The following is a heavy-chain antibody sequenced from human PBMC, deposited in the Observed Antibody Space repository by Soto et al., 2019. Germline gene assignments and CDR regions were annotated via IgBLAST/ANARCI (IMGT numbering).Heavy chain of an antibody. CDR2: ISGSGGST. V-gene: IGHV3-23*01. CDR3: AKDQIGYSSSWYFADY. D-gene: IGHD6-13*01. CDR1: GFTFSSYA. Sequence: GGSRRLSCAASGFTFSSYAMSWVRQAPGKGLEWVSAISGSGGSTYYADSVKGRFTISRDNSKNTLYLQMNSLRAEDTAVYYCAKDQIGYSSSWYFADYWGQGTLVSVSS. J-gene: IGHJ4*02.